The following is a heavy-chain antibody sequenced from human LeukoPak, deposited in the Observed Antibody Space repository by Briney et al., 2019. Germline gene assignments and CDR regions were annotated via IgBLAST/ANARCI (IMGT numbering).Heavy chain of an antibody. CDR3: ARGRAVVVPASFDY. CDR1: GGSISSGGYY. CDR2: IYYSGST. V-gene: IGHV4-31*03. J-gene: IGHJ4*02. D-gene: IGHD2-2*01. Sequence: SETLSLTCTVSGGSISSGGYYWSWIRQHPGKGLEWIGYIYYSGSTYYNPSLKSRVTISVDTSKNQFSLKLSSVTAADTAVYYCARGRAVVVPASFDYWGQGTLVTVSS.